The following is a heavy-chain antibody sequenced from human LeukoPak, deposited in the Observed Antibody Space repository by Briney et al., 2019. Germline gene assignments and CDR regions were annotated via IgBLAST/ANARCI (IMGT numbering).Heavy chain of an antibody. CDR3: AKVLSRQYGSGSYPFDY. V-gene: IGHV3-23*01. J-gene: IGHJ4*02. D-gene: IGHD3-10*01. Sequence: GGSLRLSCAASGFSFGNCAMNWVRQAPGKGLEWVSGISTGGSRYYADSVKGRFSISRDNSKNTLYLQMNSLGVEDTAVYYCAKVLSRQYGSGSYPFDYWGQGTLVTVSS. CDR1: GFSFGNCA. CDR2: ISTGGSR.